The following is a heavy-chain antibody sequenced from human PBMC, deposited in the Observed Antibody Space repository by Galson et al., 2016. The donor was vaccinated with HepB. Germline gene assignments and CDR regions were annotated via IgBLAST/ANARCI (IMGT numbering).Heavy chain of an antibody. D-gene: IGHD3-10*01. V-gene: IGHV3-30*09. CDR3: ARGSYYYIKHGMDV. Sequence: SLRLSCAASAFTFSSHAMHWVRQAPGKGLEWVAYISYDGSKKDYTDSVKGRFAISRDNAKNTLYLQMNSLRAEDMGVYYCARGSYYYIKHGMDVWGQGTTVTV. J-gene: IGHJ6*02. CDR1: AFTFSSHA. CDR2: ISYDGSKK.